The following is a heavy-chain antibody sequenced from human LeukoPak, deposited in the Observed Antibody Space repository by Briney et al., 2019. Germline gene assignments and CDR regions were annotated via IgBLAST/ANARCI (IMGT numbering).Heavy chain of an antibody. CDR3: AGRGYNYVELDS. CDR2: ISGSGGST. V-gene: IGHV3-23*01. D-gene: IGHD5-18*01. J-gene: IGHJ4*02. CDR1: GFTFSSYA. Sequence: GGSLRLSCTASGFTFSSYAMTWVRQAPGRGLEWVSTISGSGGSTYYADSVKGRFTISRDNSKNTLYLQMDSLRAEDTAIYYCAGRGYNYVELDSWGQGTLVTVSS.